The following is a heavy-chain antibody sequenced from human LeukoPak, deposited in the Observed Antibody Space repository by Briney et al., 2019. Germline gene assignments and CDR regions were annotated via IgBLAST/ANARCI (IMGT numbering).Heavy chain of an antibody. CDR1: GYTFTSCA. D-gene: IGHD2-2*01. CDR2: INTNTGNP. Sequence: ASVKVSCKASGYTFTSCAMNWVRQAPGQGLEWMGWINTNTGNPTYAQGFTGRFVFSLDTSVSTAYLQISSLKAEDTAVYYCARQGPGYCGNTRFYGVDYWGQGSLVTVSS. CDR3: ARQGPGYCGNTRFYGVDY. J-gene: IGHJ4*02. V-gene: IGHV7-4-1*02.